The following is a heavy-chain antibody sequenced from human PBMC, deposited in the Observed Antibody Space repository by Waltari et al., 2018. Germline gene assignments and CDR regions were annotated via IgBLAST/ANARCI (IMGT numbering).Heavy chain of an antibody. D-gene: IGHD3-22*01. CDR3: TRDGLYYYDSSGYDWYFDL. J-gene: IGHJ2*01. V-gene: IGHV3-49*04. CDR2: IRSKAYGGTT. CDR1: GFTFGDDA. Sequence: EVQLVESGGGLVQPGRSLRLSCTASGFTFGDDAMSWVRQAPGKGLEWVGFIRSKAYGGTTEYAASVKGRFTISRDDSKSIAYLQMNSLKTEDTAVYYCTRDGLYYYDSSGYDWYFDLWGRGTLVTVSS.